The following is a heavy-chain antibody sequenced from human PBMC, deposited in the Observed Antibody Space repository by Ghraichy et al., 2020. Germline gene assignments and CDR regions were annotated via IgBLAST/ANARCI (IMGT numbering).Heavy chain of an antibody. Sequence: GESLNISCAASGFTVSSNYMSWVRQAPGKGLEWVSVIYSDGTTYYADSVKGRFTISRDNSKNTLYLQMNSLRAEDTAVYYCARDPLQQGWFDPWGQGTLVTVSS. CDR1: GFTVSSNY. J-gene: IGHJ5*02. D-gene: IGHD6-13*01. CDR3: ARDPLQQGWFDP. CDR2: IYSDGTT. V-gene: IGHV3-53*01.